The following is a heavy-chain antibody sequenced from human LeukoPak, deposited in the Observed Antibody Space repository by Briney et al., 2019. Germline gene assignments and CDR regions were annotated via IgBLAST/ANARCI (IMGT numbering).Heavy chain of an antibody. CDR3: ARDLPRSSRVVAATLGHDAFDI. CDR2: IIPILGIA. V-gene: IGHV1-69*04. D-gene: IGHD2-15*01. CDR1: GGTFSSYA. Sequence: SVKVSCKASGGTFSSYAISWVRQAPGQGLEWMGRIIPILGIANYAQKFQGRVTITADKSTSTAYMELSSLRSEDTAVYYCARDLPRSSRVVAATLGHDAFDIWGQGTMVTVSS. J-gene: IGHJ3*02.